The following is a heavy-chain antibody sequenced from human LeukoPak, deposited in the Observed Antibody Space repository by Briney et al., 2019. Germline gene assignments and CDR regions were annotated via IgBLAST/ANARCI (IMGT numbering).Heavy chain of an antibody. D-gene: IGHD3-9*01. V-gene: IGHV3-23*01. CDR1: GFTFSSYA. J-gene: IGHJ4*02. Sequence: HPGGSLRLSCAASGFTFSSYAMSWVRQAPGKGLEWVSAISGSGGSTYYADSVKGRFTISRDNSKNTLYLQMNSLRAEDTAVYYCARDHYDILTGYSHDFDYWGQGTLVTVSS. CDR3: ARDHYDILTGYSHDFDY. CDR2: ISGSGGST.